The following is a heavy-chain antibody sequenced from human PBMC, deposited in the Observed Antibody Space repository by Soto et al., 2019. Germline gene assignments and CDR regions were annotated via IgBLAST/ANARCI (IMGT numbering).Heavy chain of an antibody. D-gene: IGHD3-3*01. CDR3: ARAPHYDFWSGSQLFYYKDV. CDR1: GGSISSYY. Sequence: PSETLSLTCTVSGGSISSYYWSWIRQPPGKGLEWIGYIYYSGSTNYSPSLKSRVTISVDTSKNQFSLKLSSVTAADTAVYYCARAPHYDFWSGSQLFYYKDVWGNVTTFTVSS. CDR2: IYYSGST. J-gene: IGHJ6*03. V-gene: IGHV4-59*01.